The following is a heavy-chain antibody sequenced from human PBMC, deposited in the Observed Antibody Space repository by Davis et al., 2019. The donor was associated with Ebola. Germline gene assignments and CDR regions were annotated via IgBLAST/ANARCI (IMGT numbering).Heavy chain of an antibody. J-gene: IGHJ4*02. CDR1: GVSISRHY. Sequence: PSETLSLTCAVSGVSISRHYWSWIRQPPGRGLECIGSIHYSVSATYNPSLKSRVTISVDTSKNQFSLKLNSLSAADTAVYYCAERGGSVWGQGTLVTVSS. V-gene: IGHV4-59*11. CDR2: IHYSVSA. CDR3: AERGGSV. D-gene: IGHD3-16*01.